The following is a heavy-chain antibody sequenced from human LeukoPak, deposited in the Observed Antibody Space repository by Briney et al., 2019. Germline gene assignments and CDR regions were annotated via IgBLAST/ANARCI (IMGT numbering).Heavy chain of an antibody. CDR2: MYYGGSP. V-gene: IGHV4-59*13. CDR1: GGSISSFY. J-gene: IGHJ5*02. Sequence: PSETLSLTCTVSGGSISSFYWSWIRQPPGKGLEWIGYMYYGGSPNYNPSLKSRVITSLDTFKKQFSLKLNSVTTADTAVYYCVTGRYSYGGYDHWGQGILVIVSS. D-gene: IGHD1-26*01. CDR3: VTGRYSYGGYDH.